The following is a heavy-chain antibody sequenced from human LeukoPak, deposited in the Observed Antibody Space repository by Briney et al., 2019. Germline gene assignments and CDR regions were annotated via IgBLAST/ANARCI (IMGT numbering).Heavy chain of an antibody. J-gene: IGHJ4*02. CDR2: IYYRGNT. Sequence: SSETLSLTCTVSGGSISSSPYYSAWIRPPPGRGLEWIGRIYYRGNTYHNPCLKSRVTISVDTSKNQFSLSVISVTAADTAVYFCARPTTGPATQGYDSWGQGILVTVAS. D-gene: IGHD1-1*01. CDR3: ARPTTGPATQGYDS. CDR1: GGSISSSPYY. V-gene: IGHV4-39*01.